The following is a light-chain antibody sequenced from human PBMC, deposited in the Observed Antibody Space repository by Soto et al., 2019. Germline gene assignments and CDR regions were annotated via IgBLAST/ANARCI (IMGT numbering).Light chain of an antibody. V-gene: IGKV1-39*01. CDR1: QSISSY. Sequence: DIQMTQSPSPLSASVGDRVYITCRTSQSISSYLNWYQAKPGKAPKLLIYEASSLESGVPSRFSGSGSATDFTLTISSLQPEDSATYYCQQSYSNPPFNFGPGTKVDIK. CDR2: EAS. CDR3: QQSYSNPPFN. J-gene: IGKJ3*01.